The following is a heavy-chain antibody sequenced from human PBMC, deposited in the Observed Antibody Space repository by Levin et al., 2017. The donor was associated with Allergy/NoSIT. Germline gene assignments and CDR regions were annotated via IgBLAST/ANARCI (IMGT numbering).Heavy chain of an antibody. D-gene: IGHD3-22*01. CDR1: GGSVSSGSYY. CDR2: IYYSGST. V-gene: IGHV4-61*01. Sequence: GSLRLSCTVSGGSVSSGSYYWSWIRQPPGTGLEWIGYIYYSGSTNYNPSLKSRVTISVDTSKNQFSLKLSSVTAADTAVYYCARGRGYYDSSGYTYYYYGMDVWGQGTTVTVSS. CDR3: ARGRGYYDSSGYTYYYYGMDV. J-gene: IGHJ6*02.